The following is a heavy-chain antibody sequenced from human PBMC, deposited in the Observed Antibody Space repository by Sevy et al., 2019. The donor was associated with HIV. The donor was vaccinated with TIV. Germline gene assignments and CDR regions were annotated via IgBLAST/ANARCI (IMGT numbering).Heavy chain of an antibody. D-gene: IGHD5-18*01. CDR2: INPNSGGT. Sequence: ASVKVSCKASGYTFTGYYMYWVRQAPGQGLEWMGWINPNSGGTNYAQKFQGRVTMTRDTSISTAYMELSRLRSDDTAVYYCARDPERGDVDTAMPVDYWGQGTLVTVSS. CDR1: GYTFTGYY. J-gene: IGHJ4*02. CDR3: ARDPERGDVDTAMPVDY. V-gene: IGHV1-2*02.